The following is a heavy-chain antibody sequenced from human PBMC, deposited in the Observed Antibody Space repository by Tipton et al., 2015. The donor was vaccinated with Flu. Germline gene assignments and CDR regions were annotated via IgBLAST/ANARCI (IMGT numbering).Heavy chain of an antibody. CDR1: GGSISTYY. D-gene: IGHD2-15*01. Sequence: TLSLTCTVSGGSISTYYWSWIRQPAGKGLEWVGRIYTSGTTSYNPSLKSRVTMSIDTSRNQFSLKLSSVTAADTAVYYCARGEDVVWEACYYWGQGTLVTVSS. CDR2: IYTSGTT. V-gene: IGHV4-4*07. J-gene: IGHJ4*02. CDR3: ARGEDVVWEACYY.